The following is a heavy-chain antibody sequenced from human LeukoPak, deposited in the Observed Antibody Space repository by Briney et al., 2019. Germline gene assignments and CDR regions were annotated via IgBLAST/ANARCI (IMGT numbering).Heavy chain of an antibody. CDR1: GYTFAAYG. J-gene: IGHJ4*02. Sequence: ASVKVSCKASGYTFAAYGISWARQAPGQGLEWMGWISTYNGNTYYAHKFQGRVTLTTDTSTSTAYMELRSLRSDDTAVYYCARGVAVTDEYYFDYWGQGTLVTVSS. CDR2: ISTYNGNT. V-gene: IGHV1-18*01. D-gene: IGHD2-21*02. CDR3: ARGVAVTDEYYFDY.